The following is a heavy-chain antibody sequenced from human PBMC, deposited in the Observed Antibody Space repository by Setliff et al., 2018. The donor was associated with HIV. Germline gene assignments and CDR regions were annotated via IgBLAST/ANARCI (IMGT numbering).Heavy chain of an antibody. D-gene: IGHD5-18*01. CDR1: GGSVSSSDYY. Sequence: PSETLSLTCTVSGGSVSSSDYYWGWIRQPPGKGLEWIGSIYYSGSTFYNPSLKSRVTMSVDTSKNQFSLKLNSVTAADTAVYFCARAPGYSYSFYFDSWGQGTLVTVSS. CDR2: IYYSGST. CDR3: ARAPGYSYSFYFDS. J-gene: IGHJ4*02. V-gene: IGHV4-39*07.